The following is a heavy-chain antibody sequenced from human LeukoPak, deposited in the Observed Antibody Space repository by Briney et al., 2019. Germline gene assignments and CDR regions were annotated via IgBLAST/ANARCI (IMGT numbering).Heavy chain of an antibody. CDR1: GFTVSSNY. V-gene: IGHV3-53*01. Sequence: GVSLRLSCAASGFTVSSNYMTWVRQAPGKGLEWVSIIYSDGTTYYADSVKGRFSISRDNSKNTLYLQMNSLRAEDTAVYYCAKSDLAYCGGDCYSDYWGQGTLVTVSS. D-gene: IGHD2-21*01. J-gene: IGHJ4*02. CDR3: AKSDLAYCGGDCYSDY. CDR2: IYSDGTT.